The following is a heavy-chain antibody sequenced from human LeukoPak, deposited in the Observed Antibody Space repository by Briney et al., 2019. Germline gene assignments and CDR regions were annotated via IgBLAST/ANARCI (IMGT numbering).Heavy chain of an antibody. J-gene: IGHJ4*02. CDR1: GFTFSSYS. CDR2: ISSSSSYI. Sequence: GGSLRLSCAASGFTFSSYSMNWVRQAPGKGLEWVSSISSSSSYIYYADSVKGRFTISRDNAKNSLYLQMNSLRAEDTAVYYCARDLVYSSGWYQAVRGSFFDYWGQGTLVTVSS. D-gene: IGHD6-19*01. V-gene: IGHV3-21*01. CDR3: ARDLVYSSGWYQAVRGSFFDY.